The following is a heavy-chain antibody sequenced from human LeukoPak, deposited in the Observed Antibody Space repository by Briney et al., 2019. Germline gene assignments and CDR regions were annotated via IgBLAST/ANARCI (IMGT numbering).Heavy chain of an antibody. Sequence: PGGSLRLSCAASGFTFSSYAMSWVRQAPGKGLEWVSAISGSGRTIYYADSVKGRFTISRDNAKNSLYLQMNSLRAEDTAVYYCATSGVNDYWGQGTLVTVSS. CDR2: ISGSGRTI. J-gene: IGHJ4*02. CDR3: ATSGVNDY. D-gene: IGHD3-10*01. V-gene: IGHV3-23*01. CDR1: GFTFSSYA.